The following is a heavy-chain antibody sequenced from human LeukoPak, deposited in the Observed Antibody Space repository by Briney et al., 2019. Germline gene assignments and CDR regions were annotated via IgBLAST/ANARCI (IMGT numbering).Heavy chain of an antibody. CDR3: ARDHWGVVVVAAIGSAFDI. CDR2: ISSSSSYI. D-gene: IGHD2-15*01. CDR1: GFTFSSYS. V-gene: IGHV3-21*01. J-gene: IGHJ3*02. Sequence: GGSLRLSCAASGFTFSSYSMNWVRQAPGKGLEWVSSISSSSSYIYYADSVKGRFTISRDNAKNSLYLQMNSLRAEDTAVYYCARDHWGVVVVAAIGSAFDIWGQGTMVTVSS.